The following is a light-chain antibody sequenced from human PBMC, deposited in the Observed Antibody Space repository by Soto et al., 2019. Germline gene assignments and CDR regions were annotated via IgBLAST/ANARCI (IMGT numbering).Light chain of an antibody. V-gene: IGKV3-20*01. J-gene: IGKJ4*01. CDR1: QTVRNNY. CDR3: QQFSSYPLT. CDR2: DAS. Sequence: EFVLTDSPGTLSLSPWEIATLSCRASQTVRNNYLAWYQQKPGQAPRLLIYDASSRATGIPDRFSGGGSGTDFTLTISRLEPEDFAVHYCQQFSSYPLTFGGATKVDIK.